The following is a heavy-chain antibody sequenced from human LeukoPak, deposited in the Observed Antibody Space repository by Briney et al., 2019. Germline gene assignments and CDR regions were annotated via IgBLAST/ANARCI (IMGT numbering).Heavy chain of an antibody. D-gene: IGHD3-3*01. CDR2: IYYSGST. CDR1: GGSISSSSYY. V-gene: IGHV4-39*01. J-gene: IGHJ5*02. CDR3: ASRNLYDFWSGYWSP. Sequence: SETLSLTCTVSGGSISSSSYYWGWIRQPPGKGLEWIGSIYYSGSTYYNPSLKSRVTISVDTSKNQFSLKLRSVAAADTAVYYCASRNLYDFWSGYWSPRGQGTLVTVSS.